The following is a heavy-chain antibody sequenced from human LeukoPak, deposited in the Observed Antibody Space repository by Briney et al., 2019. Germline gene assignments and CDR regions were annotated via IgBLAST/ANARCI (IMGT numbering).Heavy chain of an antibody. CDR2: IYYSGST. V-gene: IGHV4-59*01. Sequence: SETLSLTCTVSGGSISSYYWSWIRQPPGKGLEWIGYIYYSGSTNYNPSLKSRVTISVDASKNQFSLNLSSVTAADTAVYYCARGRYDYVWGSYRYELDYWGQGTLVTVSS. CDR3: ARGRYDYVWGSYRYELDY. D-gene: IGHD3-16*02. J-gene: IGHJ4*02. CDR1: GGSISSYY.